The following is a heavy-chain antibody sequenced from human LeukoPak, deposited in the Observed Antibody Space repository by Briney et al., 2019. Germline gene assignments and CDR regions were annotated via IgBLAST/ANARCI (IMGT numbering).Heavy chain of an antibody. Sequence: GGSLRLSCAASGFTFSSYGMHWVRQAPGKGLEWVAVISYDGSNKYYADSVNGRFTISRDNSKNTLYLQMNSLRAEDTAVYYCAKDLGPLGGFDYWGQGTLVTVSS. D-gene: IGHD7-27*01. CDR3: AKDLGPLGGFDY. V-gene: IGHV3-30*18. CDR1: GFTFSSYG. CDR2: ISYDGSNK. J-gene: IGHJ4*02.